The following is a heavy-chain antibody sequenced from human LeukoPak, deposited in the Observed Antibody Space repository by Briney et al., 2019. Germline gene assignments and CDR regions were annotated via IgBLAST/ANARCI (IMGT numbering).Heavy chain of an antibody. J-gene: IGHJ4*02. D-gene: IGHD4-17*01. CDR3: ARLSSYGDYPYYSDY. Sequence: GESLKISCKGSGYSFTSYWSGWVRQMPGKGLEWMGIIYPGDSDTRYSPSFQGQVTISADKSISTAYLQWSSLKASDTAMYYCARLSSYGDYPYYSDYWGQGTLVTVSS. CDR2: IYPGDSDT. V-gene: IGHV5-51*01. CDR1: GYSFTSYW.